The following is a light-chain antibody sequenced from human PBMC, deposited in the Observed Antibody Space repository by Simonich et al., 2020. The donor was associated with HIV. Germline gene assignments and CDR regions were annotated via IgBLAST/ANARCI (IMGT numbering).Light chain of an antibody. V-gene: IGLV2-14*01. CDR2: SVS. CDR1: SSDVCVYNY. Sequence: QSALTQPASVSGSPGQSITISCTGTSSDVCVYNYVSWYQQHPGKAPKLMIYSVSKRPSGVSNSFSGSKAGNTASLTISGLQAEDEADYYCSSYTSSSTWVFGGGTKLTVL. CDR3: SSYTSSSTWV. J-gene: IGLJ3*02.